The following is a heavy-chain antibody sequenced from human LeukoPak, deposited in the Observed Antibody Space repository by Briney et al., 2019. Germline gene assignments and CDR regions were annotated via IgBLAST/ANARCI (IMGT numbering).Heavy chain of an antibody. CDR2: ITGSISFI. Sequence: GGSLRLSCAASGFTFSTYTMNWVRQAPGKGLEWVSSITGSISFIYYADSVKGRFTISRDNAKNSLYLQMNSLRAEDTAVYYCARVSGTWTFDYWGQGTLVTVSS. CDR3: ARVSGTWTFDY. V-gene: IGHV3-21*01. CDR1: GFTFSTYT. D-gene: IGHD3/OR15-3a*01. J-gene: IGHJ4*02.